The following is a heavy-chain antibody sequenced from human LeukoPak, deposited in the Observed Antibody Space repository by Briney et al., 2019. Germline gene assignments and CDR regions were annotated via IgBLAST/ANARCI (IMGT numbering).Heavy chain of an antibody. CDR3: TRDLPYSSSWESIDY. V-gene: IGHV1-18*01. Sequence: ASVKVSCKASGYTFTSYGINWVRQAPGQGPEWMAWISAYNGNTKYAQNLQGRVTMTTDTSTSTAYMELRSLRSDDTAVYYCTRDLPYSSSWESIDYWGQGTLVTVSS. J-gene: IGHJ4*02. D-gene: IGHD6-13*01. CDR2: ISAYNGNT. CDR1: GYTFTSYG.